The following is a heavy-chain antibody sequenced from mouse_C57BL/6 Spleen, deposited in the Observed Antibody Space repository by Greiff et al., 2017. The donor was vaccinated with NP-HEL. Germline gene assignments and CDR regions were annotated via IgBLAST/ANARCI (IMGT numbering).Heavy chain of an antibody. J-gene: IGHJ3*01. Sequence: EVQLQQSGPELVKPGASVKIPCKASGYTFTDYNMDWVKQSHGKSLEWIGDINPNNGGTIYNQKFKGKATLTVDKSSSTAYMERRSLTSEDTAVYYCASGGETGPAWFAYWGQGTLVTVSA. V-gene: IGHV1-18*01. D-gene: IGHD4-1*01. CDR2: INPNNGGT. CDR1: GYTFTDYN. CDR3: ASGGETGPAWFAY.